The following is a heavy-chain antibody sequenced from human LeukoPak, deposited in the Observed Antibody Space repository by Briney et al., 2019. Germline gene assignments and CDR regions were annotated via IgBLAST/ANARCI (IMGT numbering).Heavy chain of an antibody. CDR3: ARGGGPGYYDFWSGYYNYYYYYMDV. CDR1: GFTFSSYS. CDR2: ISSSSSYI. J-gene: IGHJ6*03. Sequence: PGGSLRLSCAASGFTFSSYSMNWVRQAPGKGLEWVSSISSSSSYIYYADSVKGRFTISRDNAKNSLYLQMNSLRAEDTAVYYCARGGGPGYYDFWSGYYNYYYYYMDVWGKGTTVTVSS. D-gene: IGHD3-3*01. V-gene: IGHV3-21*01.